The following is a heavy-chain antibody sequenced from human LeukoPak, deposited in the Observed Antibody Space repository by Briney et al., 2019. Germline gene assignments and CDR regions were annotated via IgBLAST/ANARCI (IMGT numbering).Heavy chain of an antibody. CDR2: MNPNSANT. J-gene: IGHJ4*02. CDR1: GYTFTSYD. Sequence: ASVKVSCTASGYTFTSYDINWVRQATGQGLEWMGWMNPNSANTGYAQKFQGRVTMTRNTSISTAYMELSSLRSEDTAVYFCARGRGVTELISWGQGTLVTVSS. CDR3: ARGRGVTELIS. V-gene: IGHV1-8*01. D-gene: IGHD3-10*01.